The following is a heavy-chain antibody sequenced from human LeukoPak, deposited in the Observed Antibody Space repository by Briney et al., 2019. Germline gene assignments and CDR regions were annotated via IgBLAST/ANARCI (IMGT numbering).Heavy chain of an antibody. V-gene: IGHV1-18*01. CDR2: ISAYNGNT. CDR3: ARSTGSSWSRGGWFDP. J-gene: IGHJ5*02. D-gene: IGHD6-13*01. Sequence: ASVKVSCKASGYTFTSYGISRVRQAPGQGLEWIGWISAYNGNTNYAQKLQGRVTMTTDTSTSTAYMELRSLRSDDTAVYYCARSTGSSWSRGGWFDPWGQGTLVTVSS. CDR1: GYTFTSYG.